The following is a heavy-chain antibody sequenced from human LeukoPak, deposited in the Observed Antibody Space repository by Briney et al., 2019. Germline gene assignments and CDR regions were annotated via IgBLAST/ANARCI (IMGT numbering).Heavy chain of an antibody. CDR1: GYTFTSYG. CDR3: ARDRLETYYDILTGYYKGGDAFDI. D-gene: IGHD3-9*01. V-gene: IGHV1-18*04. Sequence: GASVKVSCKASGYTFTSYGGGWGGRGGGRGLEWMGWISAYNGNANYAQKLQGRVTMTTDTSTSTAYMELRSLRSDDTAVYYCARDRLETYYDILTGYYKGGDAFDIWGQGTMVTVSS. J-gene: IGHJ3*02. CDR2: ISAYNGNA.